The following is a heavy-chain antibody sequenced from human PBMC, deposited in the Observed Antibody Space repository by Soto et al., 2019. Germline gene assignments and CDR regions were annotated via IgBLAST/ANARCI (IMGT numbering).Heavy chain of an antibody. V-gene: IGHV4-59*08. CDR2: GHYSGST. Sequence: PSETLSLTCTVSGDSISSHYWTWIRQPPGKGLEWIGYGHYSGSTNYNSSLKSRVTILVDTSKNQFSLKLSSVTAADTAVYYCARGRWLSYWGHGAMVTVSS. CDR3: ARGRWLSY. J-gene: IGHJ4*01. CDR1: GDSISSHY. D-gene: IGHD6-19*01.